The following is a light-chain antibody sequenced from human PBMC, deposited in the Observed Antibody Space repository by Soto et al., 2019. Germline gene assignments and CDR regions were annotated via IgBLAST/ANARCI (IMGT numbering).Light chain of an antibody. CDR2: GAS. V-gene: IGKV3-15*01. Sequence: EIVMTQSPATLSVSPGERATLSCRASQSVSSNLAWYQQKPGQAPRLLVYGASTRATGIPARFSGSGSGTEFTLNTSSLQSEDFATYDCQQYDSYPLTFGGGTRVEIK. CDR3: QQYDSYPLT. J-gene: IGKJ4*01. CDR1: QSVSSN.